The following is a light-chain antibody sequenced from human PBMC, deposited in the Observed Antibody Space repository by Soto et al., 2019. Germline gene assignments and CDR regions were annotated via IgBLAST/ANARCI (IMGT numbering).Light chain of an antibody. V-gene: IGKV1-5*03. CDR2: KAS. Sequence: DIQMTQSPSTLSASVGDRVTITCRASQSISSWLAWYQQKPGKAPKLLIYKASSLESGVPSRFSGSGSGTEFTLTSSSLQPDYFATYYCKQDKTFGQGTKVEIK. CDR3: KQDKT. CDR1: QSISSW. J-gene: IGKJ1*01.